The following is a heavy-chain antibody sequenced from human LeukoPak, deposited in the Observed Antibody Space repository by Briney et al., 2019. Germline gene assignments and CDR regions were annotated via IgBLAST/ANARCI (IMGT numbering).Heavy chain of an antibody. Sequence: SETLSLTCTVSGGSISSSSYYWGWIRQPPGRGGEGIGSIYYSGNTYYNTSLKSRVTISVDTSKNQFSLNLRSVTAADTAVYYCARHRGSCSGGSCYEYFEYWGQGTLVTVSS. D-gene: IGHD2-15*01. CDR1: GGSISSSSYY. CDR2: IYYSGNT. V-gene: IGHV4-39*01. J-gene: IGHJ1*01. CDR3: ARHRGSCSGGSCYEYFEY.